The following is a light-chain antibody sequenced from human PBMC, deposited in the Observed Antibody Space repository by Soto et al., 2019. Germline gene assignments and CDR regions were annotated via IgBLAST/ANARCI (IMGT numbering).Light chain of an antibody. Sequence: IHITQAPSTLSGSVVDRVTIACRASQTISSWLAWYQQKPGKAPNLLIYAASSLQSGVPSRFSGSGSGTDFSLTISSLQPEDFATYYCLQDHNYPWTFGQGTKVDI. CDR1: QTISSW. CDR3: LQDHNYPWT. CDR2: AAS. V-gene: IGKV1-6*01. J-gene: IGKJ1*01.